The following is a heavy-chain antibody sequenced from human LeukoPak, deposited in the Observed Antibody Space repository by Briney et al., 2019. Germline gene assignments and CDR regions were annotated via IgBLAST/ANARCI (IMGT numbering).Heavy chain of an antibody. V-gene: IGHV3-30*02. D-gene: IGHD2-15*01. Sequence: GGSLRLSCAASGFTFSSYGMTWVRQAPGKGLEWVAFIRYDGSNKYYADSVKGRFTISRDNSKNTLYLQMNSLRAEDTAVYYCAKDLLPRSGYNWFDPWGQGTLVTVSS. CDR2: IRYDGSNK. CDR3: AKDLLPRSGYNWFDP. CDR1: GFTFSSYG. J-gene: IGHJ5*02.